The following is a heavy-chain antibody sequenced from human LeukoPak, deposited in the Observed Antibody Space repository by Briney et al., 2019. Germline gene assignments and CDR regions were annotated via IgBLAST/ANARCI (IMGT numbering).Heavy chain of an antibody. J-gene: IGHJ4*02. CDR1: GYIFTSFG. CDR3: ARDLGTMGPDQGIFFDY. CDR2: ISAYNGGT. D-gene: IGHD3-10*01. Sequence: ASVKVSCKASGYIFTSFGISWVRQAPGQGLEWMGWISAYNGGTNYAQKLQGRFTMTIDTSTSTAYLELRSLRSDDTAVFYCARDLGTMGPDQGIFFDYRGQGTLVTVSS. V-gene: IGHV1-18*01.